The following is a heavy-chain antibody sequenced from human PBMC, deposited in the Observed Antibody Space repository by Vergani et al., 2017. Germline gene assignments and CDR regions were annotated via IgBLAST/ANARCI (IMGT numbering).Heavy chain of an antibody. CDR1: GYSFTSYW. J-gene: IGHJ4*02. CDR3: ARLCYYDSSGCTDY. D-gene: IGHD3-22*01. V-gene: IGHV5-51*01. Sequence: EVQLVPSGAAVKTPGESLKISCTGSGYSFTSYWIGWVRQLPGKGLEWMGIIYPGDSDTRYSPSFQGQVTISADKSISTAYLQWSSLKASDTAMYYCARLCYYDSSGCTDYWGQGSLVTVSS. CDR2: IYPGDSDT.